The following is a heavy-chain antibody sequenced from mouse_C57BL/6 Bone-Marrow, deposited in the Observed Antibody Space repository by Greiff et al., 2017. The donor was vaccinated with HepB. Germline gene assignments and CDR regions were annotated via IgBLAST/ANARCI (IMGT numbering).Heavy chain of an antibody. CDR1: GYSITSGYY. CDR2: ISYDGSN. J-gene: IGHJ4*01. CDR3: ARVGGIAMDY. D-gene: IGHD1-1*02. Sequence: ESGPGLVKPSQSLSLTCSVPGYSITSGYYWNWIRQFPGNKLEWMGYISYDGSNNYNPSLKNRISITRDTSKNQFFLKLNSVTTEDTATYYCARVGGIAMDYWGQGTSVTVSS. V-gene: IGHV3-6*01.